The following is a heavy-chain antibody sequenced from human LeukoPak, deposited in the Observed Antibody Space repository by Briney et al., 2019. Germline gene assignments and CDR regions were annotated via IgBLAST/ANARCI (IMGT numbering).Heavy chain of an antibody. Sequence: GEPPKISCKGSGYNFTNYWISWVRQMPRKDLEWMGTIDPSDSYNNYSPSFQGHVTISADKSISTAYLQWSSLKASDTAMYYCARAYSRSRFDYWGQGTLVTVSS. D-gene: IGHD6-6*01. CDR1: GYNFTNYW. V-gene: IGHV5-10-1*01. J-gene: IGHJ4*02. CDR2: IDPSDSYN. CDR3: ARAYSRSRFDY.